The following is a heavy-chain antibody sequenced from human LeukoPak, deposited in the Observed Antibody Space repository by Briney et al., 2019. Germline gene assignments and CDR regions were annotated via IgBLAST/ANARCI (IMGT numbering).Heavy chain of an antibody. V-gene: IGHV4-59*01. D-gene: IGHD6-13*01. Sequence: SETLSLTCTVSGGSISSYYWSWIRQPPGKGLEWIGYIYYSGSTNYNPSLKSRVTISVDTSKNQFSLKLSSVTAADTAVYCCARDRSSWYGAWFDPWGQGTLVTVSS. CDR2: IYYSGST. J-gene: IGHJ5*02. CDR3: ARDRSSWYGAWFDP. CDR1: GGSISSYY.